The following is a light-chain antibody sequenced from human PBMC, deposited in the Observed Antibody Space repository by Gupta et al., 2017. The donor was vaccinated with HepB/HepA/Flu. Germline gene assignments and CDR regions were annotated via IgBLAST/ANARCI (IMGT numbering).Light chain of an antibody. J-gene: IGKJ1*01. V-gene: IGKV3-20*01. CDR1: QSVSSKY. CDR2: GAS. CDR3: QHKCRSLVT. Sequence: IVLTQSPGTLSFSAGESSTHSCWASQSVSSKYLAWYQQKPGQAPRLLIYGASSRATGVPDRFSGSGSGTEFTLTISRREPEDFAVYYCQHKCRSLVTFGRGTKVEIK.